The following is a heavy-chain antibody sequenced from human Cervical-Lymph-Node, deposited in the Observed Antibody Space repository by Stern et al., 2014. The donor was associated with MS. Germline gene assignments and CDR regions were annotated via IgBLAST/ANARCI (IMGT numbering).Heavy chain of an antibody. J-gene: IGHJ4*02. V-gene: IGHV1-46*01. CDR1: GYTFTSYY. D-gene: IGHD4-17*01. CDR3: ARSYGDYVGVDY. Sequence: VQLVESGAEVKKPGASVKVSCKASGYTFTSYYMHWVRQPPGQGLEWMGIINPSGGSTSYAQKFQGRVTMTRDTSTSTVYMELSSLRSEDTAVYYCARSYGDYVGVDYWGQGTLVTVSS. CDR2: INPSGGST.